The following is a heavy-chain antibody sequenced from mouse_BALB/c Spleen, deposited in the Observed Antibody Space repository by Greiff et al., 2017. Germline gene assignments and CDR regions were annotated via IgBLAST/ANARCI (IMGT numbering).Heavy chain of an antibody. CDR3: QTTAVAY. CDR1: GYTFTSYT. CDR2: INPSSGYT. J-gene: IGHJ3*01. D-gene: IGHD1-2*01. Sequence: QVQLKQSAAELARPGASVKMSCKASGYTFTSYTMHWVKQRPGQGLEWIGYINPSSGYTEYNQKFKDKTTLTADKSSSTAYMQLSSLTSEDSAVYYCQTTAVAYWGQGTLVTVSA. V-gene: IGHV1-4*02.